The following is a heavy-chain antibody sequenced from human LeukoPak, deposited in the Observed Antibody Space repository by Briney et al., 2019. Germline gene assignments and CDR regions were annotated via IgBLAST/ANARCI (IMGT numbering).Heavy chain of an antibody. D-gene: IGHD3-10*02. V-gene: IGHV3-48*04. CDR2: ISSSGSTI. J-gene: IGHJ6*04. Sequence: GSLRLSCAASGFTFSSYSMNWVRQAPGRGLEWVSYISSSGSTIYYADSVKGRFTISRDNAKNSLYLQMNSLRAEDTAVYYCAELGITMIGGVWGKGTTVTISS. CDR1: GFTFSSYS. CDR3: AELGITMIGGV.